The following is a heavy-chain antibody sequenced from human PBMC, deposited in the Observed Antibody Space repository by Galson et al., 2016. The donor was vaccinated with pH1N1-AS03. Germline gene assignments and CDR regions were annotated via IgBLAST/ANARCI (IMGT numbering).Heavy chain of an antibody. Sequence: SLRLSCAASGFTFSDYGMHWVRQAPGKGLEWVALISHDGNEKYYAESVKGRFAISRDNSKNTLDLQMNSLSADDTAVYYCAKDSPSRWELVRWSQGTPVTVSS. V-gene: IGHV3-30*18. D-gene: IGHD1-1*01. CDR2: ISHDGNEK. J-gene: IGHJ4*02. CDR3: AKDSPSRWELVR. CDR1: GFTFSDYG.